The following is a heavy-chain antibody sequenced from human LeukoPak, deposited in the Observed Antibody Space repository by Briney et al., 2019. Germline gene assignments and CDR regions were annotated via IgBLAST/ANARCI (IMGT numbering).Heavy chain of an antibody. CDR2: ISSSSSHI. Sequence: GSLRLSCAASGFTFSSYSMNWVRQAPGKGLEWVSSISSSSSHIYYVDSVKGRFTVSRDNAKNSLYLQMNSLRAEDTAVYYCAREPAATDAFDIWGQGTMVTVSS. J-gene: IGHJ3*02. CDR1: GFTFSSYS. V-gene: IGHV3-21*01. CDR3: AREPAATDAFDI. D-gene: IGHD2-2*01.